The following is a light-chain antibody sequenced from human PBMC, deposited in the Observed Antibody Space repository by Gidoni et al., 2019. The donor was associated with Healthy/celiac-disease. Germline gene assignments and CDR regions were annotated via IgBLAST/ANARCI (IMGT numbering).Light chain of an antibody. CDR1: QSVSSN. CDR2: GAS. CDR3: QQYNNWPL. Sequence: EIVMTQSPATLSVSPGERATLSCRASQSVSSNLAWYQQNPGQAPRLLIYGASTRATGIPARFSGSGSGTEFTLTISSLQSEDFAVYYCQQYNNWPLFGQXTKVEIK. V-gene: IGKV3-15*01. J-gene: IGKJ1*01.